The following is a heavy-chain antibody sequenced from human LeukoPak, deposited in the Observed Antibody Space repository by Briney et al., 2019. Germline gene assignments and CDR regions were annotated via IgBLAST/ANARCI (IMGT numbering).Heavy chain of an antibody. J-gene: IGHJ4*02. CDR2: ISDSGGGT. V-gene: IGHV3-23*01. Sequence: GGSLRLSCAASGFTFSSYAMSWVRQAPGKGPEWVSSISDSGGGTYYADSVKGRFTISRDNSKNTLYLQIDTLRAEDTAVYYCAQTGPTGGFCSSTSCYGVDYWGQGTLVTISS. D-gene: IGHD2-2*01. CDR3: AQTGPTGGFCSSTSCYGVDY. CDR1: GFTFSSYA.